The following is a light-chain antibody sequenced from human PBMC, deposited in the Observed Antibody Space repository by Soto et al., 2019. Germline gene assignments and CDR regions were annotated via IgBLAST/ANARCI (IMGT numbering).Light chain of an antibody. CDR2: GAS. J-gene: IGKJ1*01. Sequence: IVMTHSPSTLSVSPGERATLSCMASQTVSSSLAWYQQKPGQAPRLLIYGASTRATGIPARFSGSGSGTEFTLTISSLQSEDFAVYYCQQYNNWPRTFGQGTKVDIK. CDR3: QQYNNWPRT. CDR1: QTVSSS. V-gene: IGKV3-15*01.